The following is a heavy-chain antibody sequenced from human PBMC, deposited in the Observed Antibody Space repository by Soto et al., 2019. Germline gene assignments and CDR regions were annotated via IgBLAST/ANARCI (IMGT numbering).Heavy chain of an antibody. Sequence: SETLSLTCAVSGGSISSGGYSWSWIRQPPGKGLEWIGYIYHSGSTYYNPSLKSRVTISVDRSKNQFSLKLSPVTAADTAVYYCARSTFYYGSGFGQGQFDYWGQGTLVTVSS. CDR3: ARSTFYYGSGFGQGQFDY. D-gene: IGHD3-10*01. CDR2: IYHSGST. V-gene: IGHV4-30-2*01. J-gene: IGHJ4*02. CDR1: GGSISSGGYS.